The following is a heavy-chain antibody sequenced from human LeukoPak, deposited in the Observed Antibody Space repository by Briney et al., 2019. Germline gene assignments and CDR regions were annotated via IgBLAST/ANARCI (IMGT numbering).Heavy chain of an antibody. CDR2: INPNSGGT. Sequence: ASVKVSCKASGYTFTGYYMHWVRQAPGQGLEWMGRINPNSGGTNYAQKFQGRVTMTRDTSISTAYMELGRLRSDDTAVYYCARVGQQLVRWFDPWGQGTLVTVSS. D-gene: IGHD6-13*01. J-gene: IGHJ5*02. CDR1: GYTFTGYY. V-gene: IGHV1-2*06. CDR3: ARVGQQLVRWFDP.